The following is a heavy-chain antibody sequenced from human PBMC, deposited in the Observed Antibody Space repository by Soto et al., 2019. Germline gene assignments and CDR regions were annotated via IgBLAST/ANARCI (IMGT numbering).Heavy chain of an antibody. CDR2: ISYDGSNK. V-gene: IGHV3-30*18. CDR3: AKGALLDV. CDR1: GFTFSSYG. Sequence: QVQLVESRGGVVQPGRSLRLSCAASGFTFSSYGMHWVRQAPGKGLEWVAVISYDGSNKYYADSVKGRFTISRDNSKNTLYLQMNSLRAEVTAVYYCAKGALLDVWGQGTTVTVSS. J-gene: IGHJ6*02. D-gene: IGHD3-16*01.